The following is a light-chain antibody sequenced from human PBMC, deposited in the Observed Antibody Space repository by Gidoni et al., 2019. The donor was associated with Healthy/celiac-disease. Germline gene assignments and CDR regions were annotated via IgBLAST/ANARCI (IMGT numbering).Light chain of an antibody. CDR3: QKYNSAPRT. CDR1: QGISHY. CDR2: AAS. V-gene: IGKV1-27*01. J-gene: IGKJ1*01. Sequence: DIQMTQSPSSLSASVGDRVTITCRASQGISHYLAWEQQKPGKVPKLLIYAASTLQSGVPSRFSGSGSGTDFTLTISSLQPEDVATYYCQKYNSAPRTFGQGTKVEIK.